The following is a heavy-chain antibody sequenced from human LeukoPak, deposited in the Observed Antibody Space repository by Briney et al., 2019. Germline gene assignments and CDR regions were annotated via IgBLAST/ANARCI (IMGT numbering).Heavy chain of an antibody. CDR1: GDSLYPHY. CDR2: VYAAGST. CDR3: ASEILGGRPGRFDS. J-gene: IGHJ4*02. Sequence: PSETLSLTCSVSGDSLYPHYWNWIRQPPGKGLEWLGFVYAAGSTNYSPSLKSRVTIFVDTSKNQFSLRLTSATAADTAVYYCASEILGGRPGRFDSWGQGILVTVSS. V-gene: IGHV4-4*09. D-gene: IGHD1-26*01.